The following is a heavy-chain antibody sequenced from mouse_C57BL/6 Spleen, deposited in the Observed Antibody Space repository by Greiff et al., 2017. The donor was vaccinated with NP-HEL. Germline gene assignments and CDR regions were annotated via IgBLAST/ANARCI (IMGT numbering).Heavy chain of an antibody. CDR3: ARGGVGYDYENAMDY. CDR1: GYSITSGYD. D-gene: IGHD2-4*01. CDR2: ISYSGST. V-gene: IGHV3-1*01. Sequence: DVKLQESGPGMVKPSQSLSLTCTVTGYSITSGYDWHWIRHFPGNKLEWMGYISYSGSTNYNPSLKSRISITHDTSKNHFFLKLTSVTTEDTATYYCARGGVGYDYENAMDYWGQGTSVTVSS. J-gene: IGHJ4*01.